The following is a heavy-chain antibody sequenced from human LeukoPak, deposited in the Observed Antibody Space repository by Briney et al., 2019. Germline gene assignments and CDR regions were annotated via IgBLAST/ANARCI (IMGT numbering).Heavy chain of an antibody. Sequence: GGSLRLSCAASGFTFSSYGMHWVRQAPGKGLEWVSAISGSGGSTYYADSVKGRFTISRDNSKNTLYLQMNSLRAEDTAVYYCAKVDSSSWGRDFDYWGQGTLVTVSS. CDR1: GFTFSSYG. CDR3: AKVDSSSWGRDFDY. V-gene: IGHV3-23*01. J-gene: IGHJ4*02. CDR2: ISGSGGST. D-gene: IGHD6-13*01.